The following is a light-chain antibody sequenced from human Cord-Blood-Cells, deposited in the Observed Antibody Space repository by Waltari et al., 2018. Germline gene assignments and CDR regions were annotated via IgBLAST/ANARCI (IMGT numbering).Light chain of an antibody. J-gene: IGLJ3*02. V-gene: IGLV2-23*01. CDR1: SSDVGSYNL. CDR2: EGS. Sequence: QSALTQPASVSGSPGQSITISCTGTSSDVGSYNLVSWYQQHPGKAPKLMIYEGSNRTSGVSNRVSCSKSGNTASLTISVLQAEDEADYYCCSYAGSSTLVVGVGTKLTFL. CDR3: CSYAGSSTLV.